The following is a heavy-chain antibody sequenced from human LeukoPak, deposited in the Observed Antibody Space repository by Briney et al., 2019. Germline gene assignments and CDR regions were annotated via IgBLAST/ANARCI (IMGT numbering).Heavy chain of an antibody. D-gene: IGHD6-6*01. Sequence: GGSLRLSCAASGLIVSSNYMSWVRQAPGKGLEWVSVIYSGGSTYYADSVKGRFTISRDNSKNTLYLQMNSLRAEDTAVYYCAGGDRSSSSPPYHDLDPWGQGTLVTVSS. CDR3: AGGDRSSSSPPYHDLDP. V-gene: IGHV3-53*01. CDR1: GLIVSSNY. CDR2: IYSGGST. J-gene: IGHJ5*02.